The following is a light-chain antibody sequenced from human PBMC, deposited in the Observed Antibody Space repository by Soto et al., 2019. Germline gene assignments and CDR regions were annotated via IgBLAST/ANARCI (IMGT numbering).Light chain of an antibody. CDR2: DAF. Sequence: EIALAESPATQELSPGERATLSCGASQSVSNYLAWYQEKPGQAPRLLIYDAFNRATGIPARFSVSGSGTAFTLPLSRLENEDFAVYYPHHRSSWTTTFRQGTRLEI. J-gene: IGKJ5*01. CDR3: HHRSSWTTT. V-gene: IGKV3-11*01. CDR1: QSVSNY.